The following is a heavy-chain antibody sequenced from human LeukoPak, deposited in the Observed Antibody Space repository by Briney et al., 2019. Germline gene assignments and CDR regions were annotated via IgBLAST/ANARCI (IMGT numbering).Heavy chain of an antibody. J-gene: IGHJ4*02. CDR3: ARAIAARREDY. CDR2: INPTGGST. Sequence: ASVKVSCKASGYTFTSYYMHWVRQAPGQGLEWMGLINPTGGSTGYAQKFQGRVTMTRDTSISTTYMELSRLRSDDTAVYYCARAIAARREDYWGQGTLVTVSS. CDR1: GYTFTSYY. V-gene: IGHV1-2*06. D-gene: IGHD6-6*01.